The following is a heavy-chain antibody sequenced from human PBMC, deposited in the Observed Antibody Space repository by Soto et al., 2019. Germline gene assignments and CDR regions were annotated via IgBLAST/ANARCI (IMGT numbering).Heavy chain of an antibody. J-gene: IGHJ4*02. V-gene: IGHV3-11*01. Sequence: QVQLVESGGGLVKPGGSLRLSCAASGFTFSDFYMSWIRQAPGKGLEWISYISSGSTNIFYADSVKGRFTVSRENAKNSVYLQMDSRSAEDTAVYYCARDRNAAGSDYWGQGTLVTLSS. CDR3: ARDRNAAGSDY. CDR1: GFTFSDFY. D-gene: IGHD1-1*01. CDR2: ISSGSTNI.